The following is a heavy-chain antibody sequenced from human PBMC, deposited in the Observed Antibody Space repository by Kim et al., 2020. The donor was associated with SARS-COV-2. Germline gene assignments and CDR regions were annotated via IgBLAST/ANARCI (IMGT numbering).Heavy chain of an antibody. V-gene: IGHV3-33*01. Sequence: GGSLRLSCAASGFIFSSYGMHWVRQAPGKGLEWVAVVWYDGSDKYYADSVKGRFNISKDNSKNTLYLQMDSLRAEDTAVYYCARDPGIITDYYDSSGYFGEADYWGQGTLVTVSS. CDR1: GFIFSSYG. D-gene: IGHD3-22*01. CDR2: VWYDGSDK. J-gene: IGHJ4*02. CDR3: ARDPGIITDYYDSSGYFGEADY.